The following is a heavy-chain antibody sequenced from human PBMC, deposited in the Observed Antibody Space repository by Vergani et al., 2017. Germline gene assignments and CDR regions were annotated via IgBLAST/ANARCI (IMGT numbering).Heavy chain of an antibody. CDR1: GFSVSDNY. J-gene: IGHJ4*02. CDR2: ISGSGGST. V-gene: IGHV3-23*04. Sequence: EVRLVDSGGGLVQPGGSLRLSCAASGFSVSDNYMSWVRQAPGKGLEWGSAISGSGGSTYYADSVKGRFTISRDNSKNTLFLQMDSLTAEDTAVYYCAKSGWLQHFGAHYFDSLVQGMLVTVSS. CDR3: AKSGWLQHFGAHYFDS. D-gene: IGHD5-24*01.